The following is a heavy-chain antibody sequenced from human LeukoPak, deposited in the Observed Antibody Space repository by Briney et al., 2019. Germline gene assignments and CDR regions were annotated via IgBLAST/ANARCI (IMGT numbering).Heavy chain of an antibody. V-gene: IGHV1-8*01. CDR3: ARGSSDGAKYYDFWSGYYNSYYYYYMDV. CDR1: GYTFTSYE. D-gene: IGHD3-3*01. J-gene: IGHJ6*03. CDR2: MNPNSGNT. Sequence: ASVKVSCKASGYTFTSYEINWVRQATGQGLEWMGWMNPNSGNTGYAQKFQGRVTMTRNTSISTAYMELSSLRSEDTAVYYCARGSSDGAKYYDFWSGYYNSYYYYYMDVWGKGTTVTVSS.